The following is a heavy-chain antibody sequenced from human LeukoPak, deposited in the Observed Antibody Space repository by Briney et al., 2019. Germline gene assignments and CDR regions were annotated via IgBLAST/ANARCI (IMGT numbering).Heavy chain of an antibody. CDR3: ARDYYDSSGYYTRFDY. CDR1: GFTFSSYS. D-gene: IGHD3-22*01. CDR2: ISSSSYM. V-gene: IGHV3-21*01. Sequence: GGSLRLSCAASGFTFSSYSMNWVRQAPGKGLEWVSSISSSSYMYYADSVKGRFTISRDNAKNSLYLQMNSLRAEDTAVYYCARDYYDSSGYYTRFDYWGQGTLVTVSS. J-gene: IGHJ4*02.